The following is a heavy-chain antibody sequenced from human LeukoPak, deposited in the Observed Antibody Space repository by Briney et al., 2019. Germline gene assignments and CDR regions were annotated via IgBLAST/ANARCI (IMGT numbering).Heavy chain of an antibody. Sequence: GESLKISCEGSGYSFTSYWISWVRQMPGKGLEWMGRIDPSDSYTNYSPSFQGHVTISADKSISTAYLQWSSLKASDTAMYYCPRRCSSRSCPFDYWGQGTLVTVSS. CDR2: IDPSDSYT. V-gene: IGHV5-10-1*01. CDR3: PRRCSSRSCPFDY. CDR1: GYSFTSYW. J-gene: IGHJ4*02. D-gene: IGHD2-2*01.